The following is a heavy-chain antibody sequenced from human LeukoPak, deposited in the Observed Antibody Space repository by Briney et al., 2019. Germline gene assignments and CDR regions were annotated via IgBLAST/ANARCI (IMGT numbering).Heavy chain of an antibody. CDR3: ARGPLMVYD. D-gene: IGHD2-8*01. CDR1: GFIFSSYW. CDR2: IKQDGSEE. V-gene: IGHV3-7*01. Sequence: GGSLRLSCAASGFIFSSYWMSWVRQAPGKGLEWVANIKQDGSEEYYVDSVKGRFTISIDNAKNSLYLQMNSLRAEDTAVYYCARGPLMVYDWGQGTLVTVSS. J-gene: IGHJ4*02.